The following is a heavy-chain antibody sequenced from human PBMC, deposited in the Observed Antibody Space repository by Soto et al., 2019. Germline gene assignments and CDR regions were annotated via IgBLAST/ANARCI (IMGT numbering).Heavy chain of an antibody. J-gene: IGHJ6*02. V-gene: IGHV4-30-2*01. CDR1: GGSITGSGYS. CDR3: ARELLMLRGAGRMDV. D-gene: IGHD3-10*01. Sequence: ASETLSLTCAVSGGSITGSGYSWTWIRQPPGKGLEWIGYIYHTGTTYYNPSLKSRLTISLDRSKNHFSLKLTSVTAADTAVYFCARELLMLRGAGRMDVWGQGTTVTVSS. CDR2: IYHTGTT.